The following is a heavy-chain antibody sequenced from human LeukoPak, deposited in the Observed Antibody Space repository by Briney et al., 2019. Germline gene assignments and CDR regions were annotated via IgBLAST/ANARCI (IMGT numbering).Heavy chain of an antibody. CDR1: GFTFSSYG. Sequence: QPGRSLRLSCAASGFTFSSYGMHWVRQAPGKGLEWVAVISHDGSNKYYADSVKGRFTISRDNSKNTLYLQMNSLRAEDTAVYYCARERPFRSGYYRSAAFDIWGQGTMDTVSS. D-gene: IGHD3-22*01. V-gene: IGHV3-30*03. CDR3: ARERPFRSGYYRSAAFDI. J-gene: IGHJ3*02. CDR2: ISHDGSNK.